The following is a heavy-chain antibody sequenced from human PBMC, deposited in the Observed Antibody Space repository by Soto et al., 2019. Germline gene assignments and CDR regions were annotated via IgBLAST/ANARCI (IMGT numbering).Heavy chain of an antibody. V-gene: IGHV4-59*08. CDR1: GGSISNYY. CDR3: ARRGGYCSSNSCYLAFDI. Sequence: SETLSLTCTVSGGSISNYYWSWIRQPPGKGLEWIGYIYYSGSTIYNPSLNSRVTISVDTSKNQFSLRQSSVTAADTAVYYCARRGGYCSSNSCYLAFDIWGQGTMVTVSS. D-gene: IGHD2-2*01. J-gene: IGHJ3*02. CDR2: IYYSGST.